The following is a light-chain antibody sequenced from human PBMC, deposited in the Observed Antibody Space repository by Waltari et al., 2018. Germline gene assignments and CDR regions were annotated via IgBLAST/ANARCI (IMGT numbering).Light chain of an antibody. Sequence: DIQLTQSPSFLSASVGDRVTIPCRASQGLRTYLAWHQRKPGKAPNLLIYDASTLQNGVPSRFSGSGSGTEFTLTISSLQPEDFATYYCQHVKSYPLTCGGGTEVEIK. J-gene: IGKJ4*01. CDR2: DAS. CDR1: QGLRTY. CDR3: QHVKSYPLT. V-gene: IGKV1-9*01.